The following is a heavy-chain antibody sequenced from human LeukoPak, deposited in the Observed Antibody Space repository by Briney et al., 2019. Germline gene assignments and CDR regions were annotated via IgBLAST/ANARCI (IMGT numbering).Heavy chain of an antibody. Sequence: GESLKIPCTGSGYVFTCDWIGWVRQMPGKGLEWMGIIYPGDSDTRYSPSLQGQVTISADKSISTAYLQWSSLKASDTAMYYCARRGGMVGATGDYWGQGTLVTVSS. D-gene: IGHD1-26*01. CDR2: IYPGDSDT. J-gene: IGHJ4*02. V-gene: IGHV5-51*01. CDR3: ARRGGMVGATGDY. CDR1: GYVFTCDW.